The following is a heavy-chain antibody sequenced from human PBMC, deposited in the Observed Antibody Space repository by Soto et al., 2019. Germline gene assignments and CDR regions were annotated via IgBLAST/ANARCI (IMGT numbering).Heavy chain of an antibody. CDR1: GYTFSTYA. J-gene: IGHJ3*02. V-gene: IGHV3-64*02. CDR3: ARDPYDYIWGTYRAHAFDI. CDR2: ISSNGGST. D-gene: IGHD3-16*02. Sequence: GGSLRLSCAASGYTFSTYAMHWVRQAPGKGLEYVSSISSNGGSTYYADSVKGRFTISRDNSKSTLYLQMGSLRVEDMAVYYCARDPYDYIWGTYRAHAFDIWGQGTMVTVSS.